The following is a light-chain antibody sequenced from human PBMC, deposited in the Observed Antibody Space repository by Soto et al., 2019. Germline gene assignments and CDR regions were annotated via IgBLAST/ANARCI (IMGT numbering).Light chain of an antibody. CDR3: QHYGSPPSIT. Sequence: IQMNQSPSTLSASEGDRLTITCRPSQSISNWLAWYQQRPGKAPKLLIFDASSLESGVPSRFSGSGSGTDFTLTISRLEPEDFAVYYCQHYGSPPSITFGQVTRLEI. V-gene: IGKV1-5*01. CDR1: QSISNW. J-gene: IGKJ5*01. CDR2: DAS.